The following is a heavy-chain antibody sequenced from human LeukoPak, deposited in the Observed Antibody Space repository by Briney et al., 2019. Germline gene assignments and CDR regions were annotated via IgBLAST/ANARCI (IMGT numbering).Heavy chain of an antibody. J-gene: IGHJ4*02. V-gene: IGHV1-2*02. CDR2: INPNSGGT. CDR1: GYTFTGSY. D-gene: IGHD3-9*01. CDR3: ARDRSELRFFDWFLDF. Sequence: ASVKVSCRASGYTFTGSYIHWVRRAPGQGLEWMGWINPNSGGTNYAQKFQGRVTMTRDTSISTAYMELRRLTSDDTAVYHCARDRSELRFFDWFLDFWGQGTLVTVSS.